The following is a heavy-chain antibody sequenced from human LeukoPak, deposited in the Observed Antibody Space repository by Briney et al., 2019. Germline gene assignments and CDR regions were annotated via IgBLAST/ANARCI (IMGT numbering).Heavy chain of an antibody. D-gene: IGHD6-19*01. CDR3: AKDVRVAAYTSYYFDY. Sequence: GGSLRLSCAASGFTFNDYAMHWARQTPGKGLEWVSGISWNSGTIGYADSVKGRFTISRDNAKKSLFLQMNSLRAEDTALYYCAKDVRVAAYTSYYFDYWGQGTLVTVSS. CDR1: GFTFNDYA. V-gene: IGHV3-9*01. J-gene: IGHJ4*02. CDR2: ISWNSGTI.